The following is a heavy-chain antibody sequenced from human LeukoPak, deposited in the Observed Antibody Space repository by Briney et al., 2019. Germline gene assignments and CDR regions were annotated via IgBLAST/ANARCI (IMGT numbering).Heavy chain of an antibody. V-gene: IGHV3-43*02. Sequence: QPGGSLRLSCAASGFTFGSYAMSWVRQAPGKGLEWVSAISNSGSSTYYADSVKGRFTISRDNSKNSLYLQMNSLRTEDTALYYCAKPLTPKAAAGNFDYWGQGTLVTVSS. CDR2: ISNSGSST. CDR1: GFTFGSYA. CDR3: AKPLTPKAAAGNFDY. D-gene: IGHD6-13*01. J-gene: IGHJ4*02.